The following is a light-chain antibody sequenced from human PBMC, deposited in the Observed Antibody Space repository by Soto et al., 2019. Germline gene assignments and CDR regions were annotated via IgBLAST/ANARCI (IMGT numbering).Light chain of an antibody. CDR1: QSLVHIDGNTY. J-gene: IGKJ1*01. V-gene: IGKV2-24*01. Sequence: DVVITQTPLSSPVTLGQAASLSCRSSQSLVHIDGNTYLSWFQQGPGQPPRLLIYKVSDRFSGVPDRFSGSGAGTDFTLTISRVEAEDVGVYYCMQATQSSWTFGQGTKVDI. CDR2: KVS. CDR3: MQATQSSWT.